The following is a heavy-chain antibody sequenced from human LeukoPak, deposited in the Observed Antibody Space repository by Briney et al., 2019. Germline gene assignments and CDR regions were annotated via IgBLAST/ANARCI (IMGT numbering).Heavy chain of an antibody. CDR2: ISGSGGST. V-gene: IGHV3-23*01. CDR1: GFTFSSYA. Sequence: PGGSLRLSCAASGFTFSSYAMSWVRQAPGKGLEWVSAISGSGGSTYYADSVKGRSTISRDNSKNTLYLQMNSLRAEDTAVYYCAKGGSRGYYYGMDVWGQGTTVTVSS. CDR3: AKGGSRGYYYGMDV. J-gene: IGHJ6*02. D-gene: IGHD2-15*01.